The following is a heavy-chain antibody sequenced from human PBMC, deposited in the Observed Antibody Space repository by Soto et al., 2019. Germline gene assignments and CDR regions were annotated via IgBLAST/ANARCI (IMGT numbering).Heavy chain of an antibody. V-gene: IGHV1-24*01. D-gene: IGHD5-18*01. J-gene: IGHJ4*02. CDR2: FDPEDGET. CDR3: AKLDEWIQLWFAFGY. CDR1: GYTFTSYD. Sequence: ASVKVSCKASGYTFTSYDMHWVRQAPGKGLEWMGGFDPEDGETIYAQKFQGRVTMTEDTSTDTAYMELSSLRSEDTAVYYCAKLDEWIQLWFAFGYWGQGTLDTFSS.